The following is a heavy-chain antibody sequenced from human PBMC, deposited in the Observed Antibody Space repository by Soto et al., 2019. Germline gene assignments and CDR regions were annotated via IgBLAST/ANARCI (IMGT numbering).Heavy chain of an antibody. J-gene: IGHJ6*02. CDR2: IYTSGST. Sequence: QVQLQESGPGLVKPSETLSLTCTVSGGSISSYNWSWIRQPAGKGLEWIGRIYTSGSTNYNPSLKSRVTMSVDTSKNQFSLKLSAVTAADTAVYYCARGKAAAGTGELIGLYYYYGTDVWRQGTTFTVSS. CDR1: GGSISSYN. V-gene: IGHV4-4*07. D-gene: IGHD6-13*01. CDR3: ARGKAAAGTGELIGLYYYYGTDV.